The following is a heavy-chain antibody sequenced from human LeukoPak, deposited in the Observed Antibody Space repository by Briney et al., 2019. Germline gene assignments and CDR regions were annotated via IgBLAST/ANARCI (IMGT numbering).Heavy chain of an antibody. CDR1: GFTFSSYG. J-gene: IGHJ4*02. V-gene: IGHV3-30*18. CDR3: AKGDTAMVTMDY. CDR2: ISYDGSNK. Sequence: GGSLRLSCAASGFTFSSYGMHWVRQAPGKGLEWVAVISYDGSNKYYADSVKGRFTISSDNSKNTLYLQMNSLRAEDTAVYYCAKGDTAMVTMDYWGQGTLVTVSS. D-gene: IGHD5-18*01.